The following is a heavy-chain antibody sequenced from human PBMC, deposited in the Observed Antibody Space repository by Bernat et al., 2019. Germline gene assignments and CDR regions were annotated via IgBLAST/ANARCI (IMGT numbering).Heavy chain of an antibody. D-gene: IGHD5-12*01. Sequence: EVQLVESGGGSVQSGGSLRLSCAASGFTFSRYAMNWVRQAPGKGLRWVSAIGGSGGSTYYADSVTGRFTISRDNSKNTLYLQMNSLRAEDTAVYYCAKDPGSGYDFNYFDYWGQGTLVTVSS. CDR3: AKDPGSGYDFNYFDY. CDR2: IGGSGGST. J-gene: IGHJ4*02. V-gene: IGHV3-23*04. CDR1: GFTFSRYA.